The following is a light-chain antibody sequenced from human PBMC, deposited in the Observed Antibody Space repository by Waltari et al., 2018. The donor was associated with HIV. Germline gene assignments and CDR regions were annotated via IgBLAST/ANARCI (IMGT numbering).Light chain of an antibody. V-gene: IGLV1-47*01. Sequence: QSVLTQPPSASGTPGQRVTISCSVGSPNLGRKSANWYQQIPGTAHKLLRYRNNQRPSGVPDRFSGSKSGTSASLAISGRRSEDEADYFCATWDDSLSGWVFGGGTNLTVL. CDR1: SPNLGRKS. J-gene: IGLJ3*02. CDR2: RNN. CDR3: ATWDDSLSGWV.